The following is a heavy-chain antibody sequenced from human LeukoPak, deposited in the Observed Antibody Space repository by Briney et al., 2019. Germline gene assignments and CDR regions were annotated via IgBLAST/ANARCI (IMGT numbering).Heavy chain of an antibody. Sequence: SETLSLTCTVSGGSISSYYWSWIRQPPGKALEWIGYIYNSGSINYNPSLKSRVTMSVDTSKNQVSLKLTSGTPADTAVYYCATGNDRRFFDYWGQGTLVTVSS. V-gene: IGHV4-59*01. D-gene: IGHD1-1*01. CDR1: GGSISSYY. J-gene: IGHJ4*02. CDR3: ATGNDRRFFDY. CDR2: IYNSGSI.